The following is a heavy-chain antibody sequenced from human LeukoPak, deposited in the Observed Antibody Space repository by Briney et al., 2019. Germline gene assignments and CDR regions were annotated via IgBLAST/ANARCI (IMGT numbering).Heavy chain of an antibody. Sequence: PGGSLRLSCAASGFTFSSYAMSWVRQAPGKGLEWVSAISGSGGSTYYADSVKGRFTISRDNSKNTLYLQMNSLRAEDTAVYYCAREGLRFLEWLHDAFDIWGQGTMVTVSS. J-gene: IGHJ3*02. V-gene: IGHV3-23*01. D-gene: IGHD3-3*01. CDR2: ISGSGGST. CDR1: GFTFSSYA. CDR3: AREGLRFLEWLHDAFDI.